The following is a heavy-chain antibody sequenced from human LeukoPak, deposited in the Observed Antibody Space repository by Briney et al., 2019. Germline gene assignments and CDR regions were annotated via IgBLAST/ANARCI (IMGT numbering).Heavy chain of an antibody. CDR2: INSDGTST. V-gene: IGHV3-74*01. Sequence: PGGSLRLSCAASGLSFTNYWMHWVRQAPGKGLVWVSRINSDGTSTTYADSVKGRFTISRDNAKNTLYLQMKGLRVEDTAVYYCARVRDGYSTEGFDYWGQGTLVTVSS. J-gene: IGHJ4*02. CDR3: ARVRDGYSTEGFDY. D-gene: IGHD5-24*01. CDR1: GLSFTNYW.